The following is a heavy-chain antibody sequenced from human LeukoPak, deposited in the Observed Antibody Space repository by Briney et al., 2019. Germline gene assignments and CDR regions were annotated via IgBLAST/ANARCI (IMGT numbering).Heavy chain of an antibody. Sequence: PGGSLKLSCVASGFTFSSYSMNWVRQAPGKGLEWVSSISSSSSYIYYADSVKGRFTISRDNAKNSLFLQMNSLRVEDTAVYYCARTMWGFDYWGQGTLVTVSS. CDR2: ISSSSSYI. V-gene: IGHV3-21*01. CDR1: GFTFSSYS. J-gene: IGHJ4*02. CDR3: ARTMWGFDY. D-gene: IGHD7-27*01.